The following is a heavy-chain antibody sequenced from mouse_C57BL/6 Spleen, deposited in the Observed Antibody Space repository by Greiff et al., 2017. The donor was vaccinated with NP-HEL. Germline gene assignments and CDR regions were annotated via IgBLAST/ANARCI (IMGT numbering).Heavy chain of an antibody. CDR1: GYAFSSSW. D-gene: IGHD1-2*01. Sequence: VQLQQSGPELVKPGASVKISCKASGYAFSSSWMNWVKQRPGKGLEWIGRIYPGDGDTNYNGKFKGKATLTADKSSSTAYTQLSSLTSEDSAVYFCARNYGPYYYAMDYWGQGTSVTVSS. V-gene: IGHV1-82*01. J-gene: IGHJ4*01. CDR3: ARNYGPYYYAMDY. CDR2: IYPGDGDT.